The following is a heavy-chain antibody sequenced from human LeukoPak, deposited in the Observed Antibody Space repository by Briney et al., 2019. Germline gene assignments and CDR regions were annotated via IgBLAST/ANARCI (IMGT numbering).Heavy chain of an antibody. CDR1: GFTFSSYW. J-gene: IGHJ4*02. V-gene: IGHV3-74*01. CDR3: ATSRTFDY. Sequence: GGSLRLSCEVSGFTFSSYWMHWVRHAPGKGLVWVSRNNSEGSSTSYADSVKGRFTISRDNAKNTLFLHMNSLRSEDTAVYYCATSRTFDYWGQGTLVTVSS. CDR2: NNSEGSST.